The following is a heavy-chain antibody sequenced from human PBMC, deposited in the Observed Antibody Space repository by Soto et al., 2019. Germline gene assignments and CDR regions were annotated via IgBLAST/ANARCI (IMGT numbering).Heavy chain of an antibody. Sequence: GGSLRLSCAASGFTFSSYSMNWVRQALGKGLEWVSYISSSSSTIYYADSVKGRFTISRDNAKNSLYLQMNSLRAEDTAVYYCAREIYDSSGYYAPFDYWGQGTLVTVSS. V-gene: IGHV3-48*01. CDR2: ISSSSSTI. J-gene: IGHJ4*02. CDR1: GFTFSSYS. D-gene: IGHD3-22*01. CDR3: AREIYDSSGYYAPFDY.